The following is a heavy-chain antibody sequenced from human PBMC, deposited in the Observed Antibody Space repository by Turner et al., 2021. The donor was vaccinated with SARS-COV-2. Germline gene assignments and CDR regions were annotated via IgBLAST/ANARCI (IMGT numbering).Heavy chain of an antibody. D-gene: IGHD3-22*01. CDR3: AVHHYYDSSCYQLGEDY. CDR1: GGSISSYY. V-gene: IGHV4-59*08. CDR2: IYYSGST. J-gene: IGHJ4*02. Sequence: QVQLQESGPGMVKPSETLSDPCTGSGGSISSYYWSWIRQPPGKGLEWIGYIYYSGSTNYNPSLKSRVTISVDTSKKQFSLKLSSVTAADTAVYYCAVHHYYDSSCYQLGEDYWGQGTLVTVSS.